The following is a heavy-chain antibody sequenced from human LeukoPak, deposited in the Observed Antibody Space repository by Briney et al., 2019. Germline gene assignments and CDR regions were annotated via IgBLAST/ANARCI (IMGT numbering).Heavy chain of an antibody. CDR3: AKPTRGSGGSFLIDY. D-gene: IGHD2-15*01. V-gene: IGHV3-33*06. CDR1: GFSFSSYG. CDR2: IWDDGSYK. Sequence: PGRSLTLSCAASGFSFSSYGMHWVRQAPGKGLEWVAVIWDDGSYKYYADSAKGRFTISRDNSKNTLYLQMNSLRAEDTAVYYCAKPTRGSGGSFLIDYWGQGTLVTVSS. J-gene: IGHJ4*02.